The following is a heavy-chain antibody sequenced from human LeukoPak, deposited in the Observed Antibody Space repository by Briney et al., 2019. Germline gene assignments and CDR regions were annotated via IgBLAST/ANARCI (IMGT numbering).Heavy chain of an antibody. D-gene: IGHD6-25*01. CDR1: GGTFSSYA. J-gene: IGHJ6*02. Sequence: ASVKVSCKASGGTFSSYAISWVRQAPGQGLEWMGRIIPILGIANYAQKFQGRVTITADKSTSTAYMELSSLRSEDTAVYYCARAKSSGMRYYYYGMDVWGQGTTVTVSS. V-gene: IGHV1-69*04. CDR3: ARAKSSGMRYYYYGMDV. CDR2: IIPILGIA.